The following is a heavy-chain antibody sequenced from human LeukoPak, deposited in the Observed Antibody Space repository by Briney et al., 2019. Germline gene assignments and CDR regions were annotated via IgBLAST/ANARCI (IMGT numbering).Heavy chain of an antibody. V-gene: IGHV3-23*01. CDR3: AKGRPYSSGPSVIEY. CDR1: GFXFSSYA. CDR2: ISNDGGTI. D-gene: IGHD6-19*01. J-gene: IGHJ4*02. Sequence: PGGSLRLSCAASGFXFSSYAMSWVRQAPGKGLEWVAVISNDGGTIYYADSVKGRFTISRDSSKDTSYLQINSLRAEDTAVYYCAKGRPYSSGPSVIEYWGQGTLVTVSS.